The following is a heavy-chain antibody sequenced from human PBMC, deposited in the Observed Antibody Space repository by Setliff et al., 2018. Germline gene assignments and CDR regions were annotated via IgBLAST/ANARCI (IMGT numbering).Heavy chain of an antibody. Sequence: RLSCAASGFTFSSYWMSWVRQAPGKGLEWVANIKRDGREIYYVDSVKGRFTISRDNAKNSLYLQMNSLRAEDTAVYYCARAGQLDYFQHWGQGTLVTVSS. J-gene: IGHJ1*01. CDR3: ARAGQLDYFQH. CDR2: IKRDGREI. CDR1: GFTFSSYW. D-gene: IGHD6-13*01. V-gene: IGHV3-7*03.